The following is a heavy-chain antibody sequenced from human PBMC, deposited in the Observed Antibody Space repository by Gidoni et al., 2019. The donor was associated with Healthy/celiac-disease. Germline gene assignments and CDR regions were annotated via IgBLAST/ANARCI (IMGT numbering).Heavy chain of an antibody. V-gene: IGHV3-21*01. J-gene: IGHJ4*02. D-gene: IGHD3-22*01. CDR3: ARDPYDSSGYYIEGDY. Sequence: EVQLVESGGGLVKPGGSLRLSCAASGFTFSSYSMNWVRQAPGKGLEWVSSISSSSSYIYYADSVKGRFTISRDNAKNSLYLQMNSLRAEDTAVYYCARDPYDSSGYYIEGDYWGQGTLVTVSS. CDR1: GFTFSSYS. CDR2: ISSSSSYI.